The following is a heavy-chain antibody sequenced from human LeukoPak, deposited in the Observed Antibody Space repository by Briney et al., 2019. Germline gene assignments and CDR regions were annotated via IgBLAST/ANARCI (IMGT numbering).Heavy chain of an antibody. CDR2: IGGSGGNA. J-gene: IGHJ6*02. Sequence: GGSLRLSCAASGVTFKNYAMSWVRQAPGKGLEWVSAIGGSGGNAYYADSVKGRFTISRDNSRNTLYLQMNSLRAEDTAVYYCAKDSVVVPAAPYGMDVWGQGATVTVSS. D-gene: IGHD2-2*01. CDR3: AKDSVVVPAAPYGMDV. CDR1: GVTFKNYA. V-gene: IGHV3-23*01.